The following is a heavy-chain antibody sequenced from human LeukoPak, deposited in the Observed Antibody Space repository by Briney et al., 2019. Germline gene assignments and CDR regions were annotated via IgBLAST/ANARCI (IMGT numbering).Heavy chain of an antibody. D-gene: IGHD6-25*01. CDR3: ARGRRGADY. Sequence: SGPAEVKPTQPLTLICTFSGFSLTTSQMCVSWIRQPPGKALEWLARIEWDGDKFYSTSLKTRLTISKDASKNQVVLTMTTMDPMDTATYYCARGRRGADYWGQGILVTVSS. CDR1: GFSLTTSQMC. J-gene: IGHJ4*02. V-gene: IGHV2-70*17. CDR2: IEWDGDK.